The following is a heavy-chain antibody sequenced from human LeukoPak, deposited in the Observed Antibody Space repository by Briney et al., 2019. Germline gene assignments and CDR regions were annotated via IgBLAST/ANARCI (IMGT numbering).Heavy chain of an antibody. J-gene: IGHJ5*02. CDR3: ARDLVGDYYDSSGNNWFDP. D-gene: IGHD3-22*01. Sequence: GASVTVSCKASGYTFTSYYMHWVRQAPGQGLEWMGIINPSGGSTSYAQKFQGRVTMTRDMSTSTVYMELSSLRSEDTAVYYCARDLVGDYYDSSGNNWFDPWGQGTLVTVSS. CDR1: GYTFTSYY. CDR2: INPSGGST. V-gene: IGHV1-46*01.